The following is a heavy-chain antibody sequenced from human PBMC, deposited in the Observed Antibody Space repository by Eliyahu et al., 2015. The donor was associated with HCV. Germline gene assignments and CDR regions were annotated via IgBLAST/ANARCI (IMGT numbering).Heavy chain of an antibody. Sequence: QVQLQESGPGLVKPSETLSLTCTVSGGPXTTYYWSWIRQPPGKGLEWIGYIHYSGSTNYNPSLKSRVTISLDTSKNQFSLNLTSVTAADTAMYYCASGGGGIAVTGTGGWFDPWGQGTLVTVSS. CDR3: ASGGGGIAVTGTGGWFDP. V-gene: IGHV4-59*01. D-gene: IGHD6-19*01. CDR1: GGPXTTYY. J-gene: IGHJ5*02. CDR2: IHYSGST.